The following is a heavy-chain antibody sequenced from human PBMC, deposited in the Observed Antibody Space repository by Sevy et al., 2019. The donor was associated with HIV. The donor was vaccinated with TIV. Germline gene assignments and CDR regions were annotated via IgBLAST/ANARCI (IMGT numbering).Heavy chain of an antibody. V-gene: IGHV3-9*01. CDR2: ISWNSGSI. Sequence: GGSLRLSCAASGFTFDDYAMHWVRQAPGKGLEWVSGISWNSGSIGYADSVKGRFTISRDNAKNSLYLQMNSLRAEDRALYYCAKAKGKDYYGSGGDCWGQGTLVTVSS. CDR1: GFTFDDYA. CDR3: AKAKGKDYYGSGGDC. J-gene: IGHJ4*02. D-gene: IGHD3-10*01.